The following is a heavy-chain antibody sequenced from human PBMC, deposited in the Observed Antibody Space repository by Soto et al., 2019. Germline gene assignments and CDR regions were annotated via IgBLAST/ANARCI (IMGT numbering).Heavy chain of an antibody. CDR3: ARVSTRLMITFGGPRYFDY. CDR2: INHSGST. V-gene: IGHV4-34*01. D-gene: IGHD3-16*01. CDR1: GGSFSGYY. J-gene: IGHJ4*02. Sequence: SETLSLTCAVYGGSFSGYYWSWIRQPPGKGLEWIGEINHSGSTNYNPSLKSRVTISVDTSKNQFSLKLSSVTAADTAVYYCARVSTRLMITFGGPRYFDYWGQGTLVTVSS.